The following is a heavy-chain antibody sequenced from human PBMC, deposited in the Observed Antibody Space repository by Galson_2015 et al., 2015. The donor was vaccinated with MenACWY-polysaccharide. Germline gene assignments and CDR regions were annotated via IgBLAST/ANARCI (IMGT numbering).Heavy chain of an antibody. V-gene: IGHV3-23*01. CDR1: GFTFSSYA. D-gene: IGHD6-6*01. J-gene: IGHJ6*03. CDR3: AKAHIAARPDRRMVYYYYMDV. CDR2: ISDSDGRT. Sequence: RLSCAASGFTFSSYAMNWVRQALGKGLEWVSAISDSDGRTYYADSVKGRFTISRDNSRNALYLQMNSLRAEDTAVYYCAKAHIAARPDRRMVYYYYMDVWGKGTTVTVSS.